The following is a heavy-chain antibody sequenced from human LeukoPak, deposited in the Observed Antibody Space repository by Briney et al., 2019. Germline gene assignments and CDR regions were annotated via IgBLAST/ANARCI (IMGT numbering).Heavy chain of an antibody. J-gene: IGHJ4*02. Sequence: SETLSLTCTVSGGSISSSSYYWGWIRQPPGKGLEWIGSIYYSGSTYYNPSLKSRVTISVNTSKNQFSLKLSSVTAADTAVYYCARVRYDFWSGYSYYFDYWGQGTLVTVSS. CDR1: GGSISSSSYY. D-gene: IGHD3-3*01. CDR2: IYYSGST. V-gene: IGHV4-39*07. CDR3: ARVRYDFWSGYSYYFDY.